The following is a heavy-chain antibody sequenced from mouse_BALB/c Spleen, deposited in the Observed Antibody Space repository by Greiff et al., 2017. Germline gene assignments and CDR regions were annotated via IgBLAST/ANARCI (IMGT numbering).Heavy chain of an antibody. CDR1: GYSITSGYY. Sequence: EVKLMESGPGLVKPSQSLSLTCSVTGYSITSGYYWNWIRQFPGNKLEWMGYISYDGSNNYNPSLKNRISITRDTSKNQFFLKLNSVTTEDTATYYCARPSMITTGWFAYWGQGTLVTVSA. CDR2: ISYDGSN. J-gene: IGHJ3*01. D-gene: IGHD2-4*01. V-gene: IGHV3-6*02. CDR3: ARPSMITTGWFAY.